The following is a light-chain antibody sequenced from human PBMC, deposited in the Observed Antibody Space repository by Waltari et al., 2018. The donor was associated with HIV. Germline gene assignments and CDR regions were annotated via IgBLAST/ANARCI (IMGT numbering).Light chain of an antibody. V-gene: IGLV1-47*01. CDR1: RSNIRDTS. CDR3: AAWDDRLLWV. J-gene: IGLJ3*02. CDR2: RND. Sequence: QSVLTHPPSASGPAGQRVPITCSEIRSNIRDTSVYWFQQLPGTAPKLLIYRNDQRPSGVPDRFSGSKSGTSASLAISGLRSEDEADYYCAAWDDRLLWVFGGGTILTVL.